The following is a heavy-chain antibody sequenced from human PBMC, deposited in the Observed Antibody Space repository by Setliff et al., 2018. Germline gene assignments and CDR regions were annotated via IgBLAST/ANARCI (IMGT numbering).Heavy chain of an antibody. J-gene: IGHJ5*02. CDR1: GGSFSGYY. CDR2: INHRGTT. Sequence: SETLSLTCAVYGGSFSGYYWNWIRQAPGKGLEWIGEINHRGTTSYTPSLKGRVTISVDTSKNQFSLKLSSVTAADTAVYYCARLVETSTWGNWFDPWGQGTLVTVSS. CDR3: ARLVETSTWGNWFDP. V-gene: IGHV4-34*01. D-gene: IGHD2-15*01.